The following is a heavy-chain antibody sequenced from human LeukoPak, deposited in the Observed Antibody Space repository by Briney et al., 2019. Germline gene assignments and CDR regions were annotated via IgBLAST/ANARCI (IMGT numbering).Heavy chain of an antibody. CDR3: AKEIVVVVAANDY. V-gene: IGHV3-30*02. CDR1: GFTFSSYG. D-gene: IGHD2-15*01. CDR2: IRYDGSNK. J-gene: IGHJ4*02. Sequence: GRSLRLSCAASGFTFSSYGMHWVRQAPGKGLEWVAFIRYDGSNKYYADSVKGRFTISRDNSKNTLYLQMNSLRAEDTAVYYCAKEIVVVVAANDYWGQGTLVTVSS.